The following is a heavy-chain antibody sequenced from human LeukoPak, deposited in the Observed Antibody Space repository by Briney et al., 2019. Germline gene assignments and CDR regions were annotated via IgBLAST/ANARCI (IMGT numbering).Heavy chain of an antibody. J-gene: IGHJ4*02. D-gene: IGHD3-10*01. V-gene: IGHV3-74*01. CDR1: GFTFSSYW. Sequence: GGSLRLSCAASGFTFSSYWMHWVRQAPGKGLVWVSRINSDGSSTSYADSVKGRFTISRDNAKNTLYLQMNSLRVEDTAVYYCAKDHRGLLWFGELLVYWGQGTLVTVSS. CDR3: AKDHRGLLWFGELLVY. CDR2: INSDGSST.